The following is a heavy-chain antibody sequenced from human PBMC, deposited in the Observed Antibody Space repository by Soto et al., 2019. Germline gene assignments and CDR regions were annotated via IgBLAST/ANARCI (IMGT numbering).Heavy chain of an antibody. V-gene: IGHV1-8*01. CDR1: GYTFTSYD. J-gene: IGHJ5*02. Sequence: QVQLVQSGAEVKKPGASVKVSCKASGYTFTSYDINWVRQATGQGLEWMGWMNPNSGNTGYAQKFQGRVTMTRNTSIRTAYMELSSLRSEDTAVYYCARGQPQLEGLWFDPWGQGTLVTVSS. CDR3: ARGQPQLEGLWFDP. CDR2: MNPNSGNT. D-gene: IGHD6-6*01.